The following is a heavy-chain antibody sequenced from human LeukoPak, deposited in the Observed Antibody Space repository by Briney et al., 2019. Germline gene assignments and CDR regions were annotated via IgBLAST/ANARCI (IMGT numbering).Heavy chain of an antibody. Sequence: GGSLTLSCVASGFTFSTYTMNWIRQAPGKGLEWVSGSIGSGGSAFYADSVKGRFTISRDNAKNSLYLQMDSLRDEDTAVYYCARGYDYFDYWGQGTLVTVSS. CDR3: ARGYDYFDY. J-gene: IGHJ4*02. D-gene: IGHD3-16*01. CDR2: SIGSGGSA. CDR1: GFTFSTYT. V-gene: IGHV3-48*02.